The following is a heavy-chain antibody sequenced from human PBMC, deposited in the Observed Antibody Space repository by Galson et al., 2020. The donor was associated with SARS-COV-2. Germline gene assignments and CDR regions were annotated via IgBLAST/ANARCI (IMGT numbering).Heavy chain of an antibody. CDR2: IYYSGST. Sequence: SETLSLTCTVSGGSISSSSYYWGWIRQPPGKGLEWIGSIYYSGSTYYNPSLKSRVTISVDTSKNQFSLKLGSVTAADTAVYYCARSKAADITRRMFDWFDPWGQGTLVTVSS. V-gene: IGHV4-39*01. J-gene: IGHJ5*02. CDR3: ARSKAADITRRMFDWFDP. CDR1: GGSISSSSYY. D-gene: IGHD2-15*01.